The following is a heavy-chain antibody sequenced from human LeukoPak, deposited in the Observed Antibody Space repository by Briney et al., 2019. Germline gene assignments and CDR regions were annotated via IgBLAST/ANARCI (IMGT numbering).Heavy chain of an antibody. Sequence: GGSLRLSCAASGLTFSSYWMLWVRQAPGKGLVWVSRIKSDGSSSTYADSVKGRFTISRDNAKNSLYLQMNTLRAEDTAVYYCVRDLDLGGYSSFEYWGQGTLVTVSS. CDR3: VRDLDLGGYSSFEY. J-gene: IGHJ4*02. D-gene: IGHD4-23*01. V-gene: IGHV3-74*01. CDR2: IKSDGSSS. CDR1: GLTFSSYW.